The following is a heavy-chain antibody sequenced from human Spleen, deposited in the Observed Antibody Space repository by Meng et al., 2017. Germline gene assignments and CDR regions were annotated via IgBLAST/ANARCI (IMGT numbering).Heavy chain of an antibody. V-gene: IGHV4-61*08. J-gene: IGHJ4*02. CDR1: GGSVSSGDFY. Sequence: QVHLQESGPGLVRPSETLSLTCTVSGGSVSSGDFYWSWIRQPPGKGLEWIGHIYYSGSTNYNPSLKSRVTISIDTSKNQFSLKLSSVTTADTAVNFCARSSFSASPYYFGYWGLGTLVTVSS. CDR2: IYYSGST. D-gene: IGHD3-3*02. CDR3: ARSSFSASPYYFGY.